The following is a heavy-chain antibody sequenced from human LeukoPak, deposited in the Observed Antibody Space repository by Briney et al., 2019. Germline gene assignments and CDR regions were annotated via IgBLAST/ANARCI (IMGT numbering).Heavy chain of an antibody. V-gene: IGHV1-18*01. J-gene: IGHJ6*03. CDR1: GYTFTSYG. CDR3: GRYSSGSGGYYYYYMDV. CDR2: ISAYNGNT. Sequence: GASVKVSCKASGYTFTSYGISWVRQAPGQGLEWMGWISAYNGNTNYAQKLQGRVTMTTDTSTSTAYMELRSLRPDDTAVYYCGRYSSGSGGYYYYYMDVWGKGTTVTVSS. D-gene: IGHD6-19*01.